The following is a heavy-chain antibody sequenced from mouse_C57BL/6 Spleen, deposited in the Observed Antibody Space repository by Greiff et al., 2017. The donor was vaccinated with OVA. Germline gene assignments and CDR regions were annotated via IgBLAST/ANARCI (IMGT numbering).Heavy chain of an antibody. Sequence: EVQVVESGGGLVKPGGSLKLSCAASGFTFSDYGMHWVRQAPEKGLEWVAYISSGSSTIYYADTVKGRFTISRDNAKNTLFLQMTSLRSEDTAMYYCARGVVAHFDYWGQGTTLTVSS. V-gene: IGHV5-17*01. CDR1: GFTFSDYG. D-gene: IGHD1-1*01. CDR2: ISSGSSTI. CDR3: ARGVVAHFDY. J-gene: IGHJ2*01.